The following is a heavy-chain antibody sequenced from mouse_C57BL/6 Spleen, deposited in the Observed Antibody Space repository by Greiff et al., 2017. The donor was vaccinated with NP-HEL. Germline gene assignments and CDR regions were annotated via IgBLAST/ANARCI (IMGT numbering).Heavy chain of an antibody. Sequence: SGPGILQPSQTLSLACTFSGISLSTSGMGLSWLRKPSGKALEWLASIWNNDNYYNPSLKSRLTISKETSNYQVFLKRTRVDTAYSATYYGAWREIYYYGKGFYYYAMDDWGQGTSVTVSS. V-gene: IGHV8-2*01. CDR2: WNNDNY. CDR3: WREIYYYGKGFYYYAMDD. J-gene: IGHJ4*01. D-gene: IGHD1-1*01. CDR1: ISLSTSGMGL.